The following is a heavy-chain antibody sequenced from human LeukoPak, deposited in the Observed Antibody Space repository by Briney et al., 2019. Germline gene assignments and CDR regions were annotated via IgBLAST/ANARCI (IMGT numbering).Heavy chain of an antibody. CDR2: ISAYNGNT. V-gene: IGHV1-18*01. J-gene: IGHJ4*02. CDR3: ARDGAAAGKEGFDY. CDR1: GYTFTSYG. D-gene: IGHD6-13*01. Sequence: ASVKVSCKASGYTFTSYGISWVRQAPGQGLEWMGWISAYNGNTNYAQTLQGRVTMTTDTSTSTAYMELRSLRSDDTAVYYCARDGAAAGKEGFDYWGQGTLVTVSS.